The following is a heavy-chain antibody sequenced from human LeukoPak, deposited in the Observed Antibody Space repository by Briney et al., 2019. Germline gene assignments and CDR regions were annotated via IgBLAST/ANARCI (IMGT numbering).Heavy chain of an antibody. J-gene: IGHJ4*02. V-gene: IGHV3-48*03. CDR3: AGNKGVVGATTGLDY. CDR1: GFTFSSYE. Sequence: GGSLRLSCAASGFTFSSYEMNWVRQAPGKGLEWVSYISSSGSTIYYADSVKGRFTISRDNAKNSLYLKMNSLRAEDTAVYYCAGNKGVVGATTGLDYWGQGTLVTVSS. D-gene: IGHD2-15*01. CDR2: ISSSGSTI.